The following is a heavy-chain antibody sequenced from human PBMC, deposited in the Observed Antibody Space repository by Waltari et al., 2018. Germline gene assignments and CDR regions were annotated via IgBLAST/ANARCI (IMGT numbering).Heavy chain of an antibody. Sequence: QVQLQESSPGLVKPSETLSLNRTVPGGSIRSSYRSWIRQSPGKGLEWIGCIHYTGSTNYNPSLKSRLTISLDTSKDQFSLKLSSVTAADTAMYYCARNLGFGGLIGPFEHWGQGTLVTVSS. D-gene: IGHD3-16*01. CDR2: IHYTGST. V-gene: IGHV4-59*12. CDR3: ARNLGFGGLIGPFEH. J-gene: IGHJ4*02. CDR1: GGSIRSSY.